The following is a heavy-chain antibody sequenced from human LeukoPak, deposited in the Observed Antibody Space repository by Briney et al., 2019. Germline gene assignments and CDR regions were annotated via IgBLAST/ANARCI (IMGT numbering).Heavy chain of an antibody. CDR1: GGTFSSYA. CDR2: INPNSGGT. Sequence: GSSVKVSCKASGGTFSSYAISWVRQAPGQGLEWMGGINPNSGGTNYAQKFQGRVTMTRDTSISTAYMELSRLRSDDTAVYYCARTYAFDIWGQGTMVTVSS. V-gene: IGHV1-2*02. CDR3: ARTYAFDI. J-gene: IGHJ3*02.